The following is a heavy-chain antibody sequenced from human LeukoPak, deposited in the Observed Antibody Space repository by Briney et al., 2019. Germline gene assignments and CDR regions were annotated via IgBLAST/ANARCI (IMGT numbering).Heavy chain of an antibody. D-gene: IGHD2-15*01. CDR3: ARESCSGGSCYSDY. CDR1: GGSISSYY. CDR2: IYYSGST. J-gene: IGHJ4*02. Sequence: PSQTLSLTCAVSGGSISSYYWSWIRQPPGKGLEWIGYIYYSGSTNYNPSLKSRVTISVDTSKNQFSLKLSSVTAADTAVYYCARESCSGGSCYSDYWGQGTLVTVSS. V-gene: IGHV4-59*01.